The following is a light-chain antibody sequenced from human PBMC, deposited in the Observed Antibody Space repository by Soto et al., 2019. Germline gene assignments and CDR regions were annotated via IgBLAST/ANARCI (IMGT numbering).Light chain of an antibody. Sequence: DIQMTQSPSAMAASPGDRVTITFRASQSISNYLNWYQQVPGRAPKILIYGATSLESGVPSRFSGTGSGTDFTLTISNLQPEDFATYYCQQSHSSPTFGQGTKVDIK. V-gene: IGKV1-39*01. CDR1: QSISNY. J-gene: IGKJ1*01. CDR2: GAT. CDR3: QQSHSSPT.